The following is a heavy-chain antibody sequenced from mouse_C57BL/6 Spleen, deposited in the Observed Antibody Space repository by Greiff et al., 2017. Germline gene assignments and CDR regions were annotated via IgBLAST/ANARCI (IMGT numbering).Heavy chain of an antibody. D-gene: IGHD6-1*01. CDR1: GFTFTDYY. V-gene: IGHV7-3*01. J-gene: IGHJ1*03. CDR2: IRNKANGYTT. CDR3: ARYGRWYCDV. Sequence: DVMLVESGGGLVQPGGSLSLSCAASGFTFTDYYMSWVRQPPGKALEWLGFIRNKANGYTTEYSASVKGRFTISRDNSQSILYLQMNALRAEDSATYYCARYGRWYCDVWGTGTTVTVSS.